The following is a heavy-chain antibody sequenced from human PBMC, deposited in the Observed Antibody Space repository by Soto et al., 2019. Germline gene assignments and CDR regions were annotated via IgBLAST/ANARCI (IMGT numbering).Heavy chain of an antibody. J-gene: IGHJ5*02. CDR2: IYYSGTT. V-gene: IGHV4-30-4*01. CDR3: ASGKQGTGRLNWFDP. D-gene: IGHD6-6*01. Sequence: SETLSLTCTVSCDSFSTANYYWSWIRQPPGKGLEWIGCIYYSGTTYYNPSLKSRVTISVDTSKNQFSLKLSSVTAADTAVYYCASGKQGTGRLNWFDPWGQGTLVTVSS. CDR1: CDSFSTANYY.